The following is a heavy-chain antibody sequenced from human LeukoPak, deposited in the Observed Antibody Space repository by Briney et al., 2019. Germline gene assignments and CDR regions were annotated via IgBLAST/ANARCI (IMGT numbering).Heavy chain of an antibody. CDR3: ARGSLAVAQPFAFDI. CDR1: GGSISSYY. V-gene: IGHV4-4*07. D-gene: IGHD6-19*01. J-gene: IGHJ3*02. Sequence: SETLSLTCTVSGGSISSYYWSWIRQPAGKGLERTGRIYTSGSTNYNPSLKSRVTMSVDTSKNQFSLKLSSVTAADTAVYYCARGSLAVAQPFAFDIWGQGTMVTVSS. CDR2: IYTSGST.